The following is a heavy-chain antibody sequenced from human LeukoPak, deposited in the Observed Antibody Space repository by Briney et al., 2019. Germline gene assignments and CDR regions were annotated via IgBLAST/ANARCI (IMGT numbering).Heavy chain of an antibody. Sequence: GGSLRLSCAASGFTVSSNYMNWVRQAPGKGLEWVSVIYSGGSTYYADSVKGRFTISRDNSKNTLYLQMNSLRAEDTAVYYCARCDSSGYYPFYYYYMDVWGKGTTVTISS. CDR1: GFTVSSNY. CDR3: ARCDSSGYYPFYYYYMDV. CDR2: IYSGGST. V-gene: IGHV3-66*01. D-gene: IGHD3-22*01. J-gene: IGHJ6*03.